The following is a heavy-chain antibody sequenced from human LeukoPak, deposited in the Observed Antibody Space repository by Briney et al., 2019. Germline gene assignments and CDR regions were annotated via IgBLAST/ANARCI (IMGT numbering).Heavy chain of an antibody. CDR3: ARRRYYDSTGYLD. J-gene: IGHJ1*01. D-gene: IGHD3-22*01. Sequence: SETLSLTCTISGDSISSSSYYWGWIRQPPGKGLEWIGDIYYRGSTYYNPSLKSRVSISIDTSNNQFSLTLNSVTAADTALYFCARRRYYDSTGYLDWGQGTLVTVSS. CDR2: IYYRGST. V-gene: IGHV4-39*01. CDR1: GDSISSSSYY.